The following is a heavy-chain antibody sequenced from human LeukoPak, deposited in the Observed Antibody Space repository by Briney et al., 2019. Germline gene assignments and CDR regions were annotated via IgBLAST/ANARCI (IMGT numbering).Heavy chain of an antibody. V-gene: IGHV4-59*01. Sequence: KPSETLTLTCIVSGGSITSSYRSWIRQPPGKGLEWIGYISNSGSTNYNPSLKSRVTISVDMSKNQFSLKLSSVTAADTAVYYCARATAYYCIDYWGQGTLVTVSS. CDR2: ISNSGST. CDR3: ARATAYYCIDY. CDR1: GGSITSSY. D-gene: IGHD3-16*01. J-gene: IGHJ4*02.